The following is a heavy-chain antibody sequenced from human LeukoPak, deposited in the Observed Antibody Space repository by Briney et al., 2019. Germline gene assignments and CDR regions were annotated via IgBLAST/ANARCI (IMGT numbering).Heavy chain of an antibody. CDR2: IRYDGSNK. CDR1: GFTFSSYG. J-gene: IGHJ4*02. CDR3: AKVRGFGESPIDY. V-gene: IGHV3-30*02. Sequence: PGGSLRLSCAASGFTFSSYGMHWVRRAPGKGLEWVAFIRYDGSNKYYADSVKGRFTISRDNSKNTLYLQMNSLRAEDTAVYYCAKVRGFGESPIDYWGQGTLVTVSS. D-gene: IGHD3-10*01.